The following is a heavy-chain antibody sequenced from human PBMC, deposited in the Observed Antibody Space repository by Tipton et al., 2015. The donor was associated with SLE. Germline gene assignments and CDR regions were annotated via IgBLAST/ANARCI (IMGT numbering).Heavy chain of an antibody. CDR2: VYHNGDT. D-gene: IGHD2-15*01. CDR1: GYSISSAYY. CDR3: VRDRSYPPGPQGYFQL. J-gene: IGHJ1*01. Sequence: TLSLTCEVSGYSISSAYYWGWIRQPPRKGLEWIGNVYHNGDTHYNPSLKGRVTLSVGTSKSQFSMRLTSVTAADTAVYYCVRDRSYPPGPQGYFQLWGQGTLVTVSS. V-gene: IGHV4-38-2*01.